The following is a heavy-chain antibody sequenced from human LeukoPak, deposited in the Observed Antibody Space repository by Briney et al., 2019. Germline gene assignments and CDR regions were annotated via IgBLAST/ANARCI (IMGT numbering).Heavy chain of an antibody. V-gene: IGHV4-34*01. CDR2: INHSGST. Sequence: SETLSLTCAVCVGSFSGYYWSWIRQPPGKGLECIGEINHSGSTNYNPSLKSRVTISVDTSKNQFSLKLSSVTAADTAVYYCARARVLRYFDWLGPYYYYGMDVWGQGTMVTVSS. J-gene: IGHJ6*02. D-gene: IGHD3-9*01. CDR3: ARARVLRYFDWLGPYYYYGMDV. CDR1: VGSFSGYY.